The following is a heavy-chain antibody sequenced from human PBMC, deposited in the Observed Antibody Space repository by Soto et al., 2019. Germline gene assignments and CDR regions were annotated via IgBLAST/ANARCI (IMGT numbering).Heavy chain of an antibody. CDR2: INAGNGNT. V-gene: IGHV1-3*01. D-gene: IGHD4-17*01. CDR3: AREHDYGDYPHWYFDL. J-gene: IGHJ2*01. Sequence: QVQLVQSGAEVKKPGASVKVSCKASGYTFTSYAMHWVRQAPGQRLEWMGWINAGNGNTKYSQKFEGRVTITRDTSASTAYMELGRLRSEVTAVYYCAREHDYGDYPHWYFDLWGRGTLVTVSS. CDR1: GYTFTSYA.